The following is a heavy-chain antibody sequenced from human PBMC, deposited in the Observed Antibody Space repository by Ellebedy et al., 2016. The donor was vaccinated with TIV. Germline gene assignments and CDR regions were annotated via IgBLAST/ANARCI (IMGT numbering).Heavy chain of an antibody. CDR3: AGRHFDL. Sequence: GGSLRLXCAASGFIFSDYWMHWVRQAPGKGLEWVANIKEDGGEKYYVDSVKGRFTISRDNTKNSLCLQMNSLRAEDTAVYFCAGRHFDLWGRGTLVTVSS. CDR2: IKEDGGEK. V-gene: IGHV3-7*01. J-gene: IGHJ2*01. CDR1: GFIFSDYW.